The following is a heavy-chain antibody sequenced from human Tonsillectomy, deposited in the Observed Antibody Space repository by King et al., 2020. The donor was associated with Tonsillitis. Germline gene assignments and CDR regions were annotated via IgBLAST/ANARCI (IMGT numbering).Heavy chain of an antibody. J-gene: IGHJ6*02. V-gene: IGHV3-48*04. CDR2: ISSSSSTI. CDR3: ARAFYRSTSCYVNYDYCMDF. CDR1: GFTFSSYS. Sequence: VQLVESGGGLVQPGGSLRLSCAASGFTFSSYSMNWVRQAPGKGLEWVSYISSSSSTIYYADSVKGRFTISRDNAKNSLYLQMNSLRAEDTAVYYCARAFYRSTSCYVNYDYCMDFWGEGTTVPAS. D-gene: IGHD2-2*01.